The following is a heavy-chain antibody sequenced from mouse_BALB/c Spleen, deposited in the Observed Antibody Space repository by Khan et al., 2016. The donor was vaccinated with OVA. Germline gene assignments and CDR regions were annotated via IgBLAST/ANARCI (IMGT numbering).Heavy chain of an antibody. CDR3: SRFITTTTGDYYGMDY. J-gene: IGHJ4*01. D-gene: IGHD1-2*01. V-gene: IGHV5-6*01. CDR1: GFIFSSYG. Sequence: EVELVESGGDLVKPGGSLKLSCAASGFIFSSYGMSWVRQTPDKRLEWVATMSSGGSFTYSLESVQGRFTISRDNAKNTLYLQVNSLKYEDTAMYYCSRFITTTTGDYYGMDYWGQGTSVTVSS. CDR2: MSSGGSFT.